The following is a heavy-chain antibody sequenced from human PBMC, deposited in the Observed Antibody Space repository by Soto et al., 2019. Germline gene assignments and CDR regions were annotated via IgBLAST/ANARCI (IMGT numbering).Heavy chain of an antibody. D-gene: IGHD3-22*01. Sequence: WETLSLTCTVSGGSISSSSYYWGWFCQPPGKGLEWIGSIYYSWSTYDNPSLKSRVTISVDTSKNQFSLKLSSVTAADTAVYYCARSTYYYDSSGEWDYWGQGTLVTVSS. CDR3: ARSTYYYDSSGEWDY. V-gene: IGHV4-39*01. CDR2: IYYSWST. CDR1: GGSISSSSYY. J-gene: IGHJ4*02.